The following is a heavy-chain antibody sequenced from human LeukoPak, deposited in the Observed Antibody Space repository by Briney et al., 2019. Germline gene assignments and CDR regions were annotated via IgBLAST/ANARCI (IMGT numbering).Heavy chain of an antibody. D-gene: IGHD6-13*01. V-gene: IGHV3-66*01. CDR3: ARDGGRYSSSWFGFDP. J-gene: IGHJ5*02. CDR2: IYSGGST. Sequence: PGGSLRLSCAASGFTFSSYSMNWVRQAPGKGLEWVSVIYSGGSTYYADSVKGRFTISRDNSKNTLYLQMNSLRAEDTAVYYCARDGGRYSSSWFGFDPWGQGTLVTVSS. CDR1: GFTFSSYS.